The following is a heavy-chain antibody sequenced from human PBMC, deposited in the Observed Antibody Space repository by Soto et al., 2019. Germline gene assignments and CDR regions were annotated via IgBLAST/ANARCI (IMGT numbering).Heavy chain of an antibody. CDR1: GDSFSSNSAA. J-gene: IGHJ3*02. V-gene: IGHV6-1*01. Sequence: SQTLSLTCAISGDSFSSNSAAWNWIRQSPSRGLEWLGRTYYRSKWYNDYAVSVKSRITINPDTSKNQFSLQLNSVTPEDTAVYYCARDEGGYSGYDSFDAFDIWGQGTMVSVSS. CDR2: TYYRSKWYN. D-gene: IGHD5-12*01. CDR3: ARDEGGYSGYDSFDAFDI.